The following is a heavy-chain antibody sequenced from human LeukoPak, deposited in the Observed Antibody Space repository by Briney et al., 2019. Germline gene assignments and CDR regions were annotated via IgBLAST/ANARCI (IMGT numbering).Heavy chain of an antibody. Sequence: PGGSLRLSCAASGFTFSSYGMHWVRQAPGKGLEWVAFIRYDGSNKYYADSVKGGFTISRENSKNTLYLQMNSLRSEDTAVYYCARAPYYYDSSGYYSSSFDYWGQGTLVTVSS. CDR3: ARAPYYYDSSGYYSSSFDY. J-gene: IGHJ4*02. V-gene: IGHV3-30*02. CDR2: IRYDGSNK. CDR1: GFTFSSYG. D-gene: IGHD3-22*01.